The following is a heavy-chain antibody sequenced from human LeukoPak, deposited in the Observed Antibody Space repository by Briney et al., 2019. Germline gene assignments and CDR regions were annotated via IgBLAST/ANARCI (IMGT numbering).Heavy chain of an antibody. CDR2: TYYTRST. CDR3: ARDYDLWSGYATGYFDH. Sequence: PSETLSLTCIVSGGSITSHNYYWGWIRQPPGKGLEWIGSTYYTRSTYYNPSLKSRVTISADTSNNHVSLKLSSVTAADTAVYYCARDYDLWSGYATGYFDHWGQGILITVSS. D-gene: IGHD3-3*01. J-gene: IGHJ4*02. V-gene: IGHV4-39*07. CDR1: GGSITSHNYY.